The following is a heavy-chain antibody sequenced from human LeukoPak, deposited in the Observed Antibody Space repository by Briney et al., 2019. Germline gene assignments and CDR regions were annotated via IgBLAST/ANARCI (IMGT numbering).Heavy chain of an antibody. J-gene: IGHJ5*02. D-gene: IGHD1-26*01. CDR1: GFTFSSYG. CDR2: IWYDGSNK. Sequence: PGGSLRLSCAASGFTFSSYGMHWVRQAPGKGLEWVAVIWYDGSNKYYADSVKGRFTISRDNSKNTLYLQMNSLRAEDTAVYYCAKRALLNWFDPWGQGTLVTVSS. V-gene: IGHV3-33*06. CDR3: AKRALLNWFDP.